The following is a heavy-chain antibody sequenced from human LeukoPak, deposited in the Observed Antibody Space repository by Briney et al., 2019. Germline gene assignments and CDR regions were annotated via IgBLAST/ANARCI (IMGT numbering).Heavy chain of an antibody. D-gene: IGHD6-13*01. CDR1: GGTFSSYA. V-gene: IGHV1-69*11. CDR3: ANEPSIAAAGSDY. Sequence: ASVKVSCKASGGTFSSYAISWVRQAPGQGLEWMGRIIPILGTANYAQKFQGRGTITTDESTSTAYMELSSLRSEDTAVYYCANEPSIAAAGSDYWGQGTLVTVSS. CDR2: IIPILGTA. J-gene: IGHJ4*02.